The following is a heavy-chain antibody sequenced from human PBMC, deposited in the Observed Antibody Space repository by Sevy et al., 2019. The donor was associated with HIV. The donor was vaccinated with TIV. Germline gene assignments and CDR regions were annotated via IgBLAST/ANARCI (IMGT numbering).Heavy chain of an antibody. Sequence: GGSLRLSCAASGFTVSSNYMSWVRQAPGKGLEWVSVIYSGGSTYYADSVKGRFTISRDNSKNTLYLQMNSLRAEDTAGYYCARDYSSSWYGPGYYYMDVWGKGTTVTVSS. D-gene: IGHD6-13*01. CDR3: ARDYSSSWYGPGYYYMDV. J-gene: IGHJ6*03. CDR2: IYSGGST. CDR1: GFTVSSNY. V-gene: IGHV3-53*01.